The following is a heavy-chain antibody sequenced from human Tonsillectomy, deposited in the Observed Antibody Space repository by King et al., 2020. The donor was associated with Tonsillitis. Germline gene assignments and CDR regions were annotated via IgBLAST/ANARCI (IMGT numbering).Heavy chain of an antibody. J-gene: IGHJ3*02. CDR2: IYYSGST. Sequence: VQLQESGPGLVKPSETLSLTCTVSGGSISSYYWSWIRQPPGKGLEWIGYIYYSGSTNYNPSLKSQVTMSVDTSKSQFSLKLSSVTAADTAVYYCAREISLADAFDIWGQGTMVTVSS. CDR1: GGSISSYY. D-gene: IGHD1-1*01. CDR3: AREISLADAFDI. V-gene: IGHV4-59*01.